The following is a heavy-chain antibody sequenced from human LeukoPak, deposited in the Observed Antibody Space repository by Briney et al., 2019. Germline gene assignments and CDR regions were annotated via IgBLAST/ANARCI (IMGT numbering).Heavy chain of an antibody. V-gene: IGHV3-7*01. Sequence: GGSLRLSCAASGFTFSSYGMHWVRQAPGKGLEWVANIQQHGSETYYGDSVKGRFTISRDNAKNSLYLQMNSLRAEDTAVYYCARVSEDHMVRGGGWFDPWGQGTLVTVSS. J-gene: IGHJ5*02. CDR1: GFTFSSYG. CDR3: ARVSEDHMVRGGGWFDP. D-gene: IGHD3-10*01. CDR2: IQQHGSET.